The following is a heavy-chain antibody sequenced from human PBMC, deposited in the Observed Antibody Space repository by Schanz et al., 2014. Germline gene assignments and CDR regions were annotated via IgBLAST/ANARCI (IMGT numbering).Heavy chain of an antibody. CDR1: GFTFNSYG. CDR3: VKDLQRELLRDDHYYGMDV. Sequence: VQLVESGGGLVQPGGSLRLSCAASGFTFNSYGMHWVRQAPGKGPEWVAFIWYDGSNKYYADSVKGRFTTSRDNSKNTMYLQMNSLRAEDTAVYYCVKDLQRELLRDDHYYGMDVWGQGTTVTVSS. J-gene: IGHJ6*02. D-gene: IGHD1-26*01. V-gene: IGHV3-30*02. CDR2: IWYDGSNK.